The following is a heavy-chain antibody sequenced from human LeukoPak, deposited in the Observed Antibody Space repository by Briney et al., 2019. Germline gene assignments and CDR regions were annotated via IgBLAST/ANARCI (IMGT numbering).Heavy chain of an antibody. CDR1: GGSISSGSYY. J-gene: IGHJ4*02. D-gene: IGHD5-24*01. CDR3: AREGEMATVTD. Sequence: PSQTLSLTCTVSGGSISSGSYYWSWIRQPAGKGLEWIGRIYTNGSTNYNPSLKSRVTISVDTSKNQFSLKLSSVTAADTAVYYCAREGEMATVTDWGQGTLVTVSS. CDR2: IYTNGST. V-gene: IGHV4-61*02.